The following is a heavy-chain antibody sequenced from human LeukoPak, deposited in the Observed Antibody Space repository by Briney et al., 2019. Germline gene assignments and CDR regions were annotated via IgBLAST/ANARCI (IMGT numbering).Heavy chain of an antibody. V-gene: IGHV1-69*04. D-gene: IGHD5-12*01. CDR1: GGTFSSYA. CDR3: AREVATILGSPDY. CDR2: IIPILGIA. J-gene: IGHJ4*02. Sequence: SVKVSCKASGGTFSSYAISWVRQAPGQGLEWMGRIIPILGIANYAQKFQGRVTTTADKSTSTAYMELSSLRSEDTAVYYCAREVATILGSPDYWGQGTLVTVSS.